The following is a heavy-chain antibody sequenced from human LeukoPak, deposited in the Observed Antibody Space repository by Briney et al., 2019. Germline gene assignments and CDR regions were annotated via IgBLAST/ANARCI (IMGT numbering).Heavy chain of an antibody. CDR2: VNPRNGGT. CDR1: GYPFTGYY. V-gene: IGHV1-2*02. J-gene: IGHJ6*02. CDR3: ASAPNYYDSSGYRRGYYGMDV. Sequence: ASVKVSCKASGYPFTGYYVHWVRQAPGHGLEWMGWVNPRNGGTHSAQKFQGRVSMTGDTSITTAYMELSSLTSDDTAVYYCASAPNYYDSSGYRRGYYGMDVWGQGTTVTVSS. D-gene: IGHD3-22*01.